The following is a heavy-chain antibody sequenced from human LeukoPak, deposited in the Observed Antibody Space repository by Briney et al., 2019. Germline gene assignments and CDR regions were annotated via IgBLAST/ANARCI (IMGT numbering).Heavy chain of an antibody. D-gene: IGHD3-10*01. V-gene: IGHV1-69*05. Sequence: SVKVSCKASGGTFSSYAISWVRQAPGQGLERMGRIIPIFGTANYAQKFQGRVTITTDESTSTAYMELSSLRSEDTAVYYCARVSYYYGSEAPYYFDYWGQGTLVTVSS. CDR2: IIPIFGTA. CDR3: ARVSYYYGSEAPYYFDY. J-gene: IGHJ4*02. CDR1: GGTFSSYA.